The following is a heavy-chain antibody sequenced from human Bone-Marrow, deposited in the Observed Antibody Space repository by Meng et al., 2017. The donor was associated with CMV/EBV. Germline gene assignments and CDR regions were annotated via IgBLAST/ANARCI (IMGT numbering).Heavy chain of an antibody. J-gene: IGHJ4*02. CDR2: INHSGST. CDR1: GGSFSGYY. D-gene: IGHD2-2*01. CDR3: ARGRRVVPAAVDSNNDY. V-gene: IGHV4-34*01. Sequence: GSLRLSCAVYGGSFSGYYWSWIRQPPGKGLEWIGEINHSGSTNYNPSLKSRVTISVDTSKNQFSLKLSSVTAADTAVYYCARGRRVVPAAVDSNNDYWGQGTRVTVSS.